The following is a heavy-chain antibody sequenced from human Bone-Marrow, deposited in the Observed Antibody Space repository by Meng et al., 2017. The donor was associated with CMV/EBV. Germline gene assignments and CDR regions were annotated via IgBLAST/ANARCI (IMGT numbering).Heavy chain of an antibody. CDR3: ATREYCRSTSCYADDAFDI. V-gene: IGHV1-2*02. J-gene: IGHJ3*02. CDR2: INPNSGGT. Sequence: ASVKVSCKASGYTFTGYYMHWVRQAPGQGLEWMGWINPNSGGTNYAQKFQGRVTMTRDTSISTAYMELSRLRSDDTAVYYCATREYCRSTSCYADDAFDIWGQGTMVTVSS. D-gene: IGHD2-2*01. CDR1: GYTFTGYY.